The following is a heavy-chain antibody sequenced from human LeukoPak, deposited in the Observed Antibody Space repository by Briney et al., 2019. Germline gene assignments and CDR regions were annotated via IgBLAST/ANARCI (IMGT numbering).Heavy chain of an antibody. CDR1: GFTFSSYW. CDR2: IASDGSST. Sequence: GGSLRLSCAASGFTFSSYWMNWVRQAPGKGLVWVSRIASDGSSTTYADSVKGRFSISRDNAKNTLYLQMNSLRVEDTAVYYCARDRPHGNDYWGQGTLVTVSS. CDR3: ARDRPHGNDY. D-gene: IGHD4-23*01. V-gene: IGHV3-74*01. J-gene: IGHJ4*02.